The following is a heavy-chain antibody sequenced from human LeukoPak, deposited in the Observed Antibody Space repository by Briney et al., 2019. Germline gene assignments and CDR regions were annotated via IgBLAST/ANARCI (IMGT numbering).Heavy chain of an antibody. CDR1: GGTFSSYA. V-gene: IGHV1-69*05. D-gene: IGHD6-25*01. J-gene: IGHJ5*02. Sequence: PWASVKVSCKASGGTFSSYAISWVRQAPGQGLEWMGGIIPIFGTANYAQKFQGRVTITTDESTSTAYMELSSLRSEDTAVYYCAKEGKAAASRGWFDPWGQGTLVTVSS. CDR2: IIPIFGTA. CDR3: AKEGKAAASRGWFDP.